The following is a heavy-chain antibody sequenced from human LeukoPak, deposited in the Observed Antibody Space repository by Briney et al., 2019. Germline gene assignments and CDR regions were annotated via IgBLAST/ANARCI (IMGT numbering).Heavy chain of an antibody. D-gene: IGHD6-19*01. J-gene: IGHJ5*02. CDR3: AKDPRGIAVAGNWFDP. V-gene: IGHV3-23*01. CDR2: ISGSGGST. Sequence: HPGGSLRLSCAASGFTFSSYSMNWVRQAPGKGLEWVSAISGSGGSTYYADSVKGRFTISRDNSKNTLYLQMNSLRAEDTAVYYCAKDPRGIAVAGNWFDPWGQGTLVTVSS. CDR1: GFTFSSYS.